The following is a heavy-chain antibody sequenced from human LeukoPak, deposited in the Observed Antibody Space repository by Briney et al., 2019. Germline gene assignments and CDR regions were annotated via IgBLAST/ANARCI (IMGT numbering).Heavy chain of an antibody. CDR1: GGSISSYY. CDR2: IYYSGST. D-gene: IGHD3-9*01. J-gene: IGHJ6*02. Sequence: SETLSLTCTVSGGSISSYYWSWIRQPPGKGLEWIGYIYYSGSTNYNPSLKSRVTISVDTSKNQFSLKLSSVTAADTAVYYCARLSVIRDILTGLSYGMDVWGQGTTVTVSS. V-gene: IGHV4-59*08. CDR3: ARLSVIRDILTGLSYGMDV.